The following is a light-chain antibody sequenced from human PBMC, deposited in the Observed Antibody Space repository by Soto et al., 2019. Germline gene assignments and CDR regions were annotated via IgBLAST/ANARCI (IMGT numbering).Light chain of an antibody. CDR3: TTWDDTLRSVV. J-gene: IGLJ2*01. CDR2: KND. CDR1: RSNIGSNY. Sequence: QSVLTQPPSASGTPGQRVTISCSGGRSNIGSNYVYWYQQFPGTAPKLLIFKNDQRPSGVPDRFSGSKSGTSASLVISGLRSEDEADFYCTTWDDTLRSVVFGGGTKLTVL. V-gene: IGLV1-47*01.